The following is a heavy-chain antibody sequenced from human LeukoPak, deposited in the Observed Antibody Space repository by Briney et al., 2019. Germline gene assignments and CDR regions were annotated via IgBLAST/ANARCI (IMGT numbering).Heavy chain of an antibody. J-gene: IGHJ4*02. Sequence: GGSLRPSCAASGFTFSSYSMNWVRQAPGKGLEWVSYISSSSSTIYYADSVKGRFTISRDNAKNSLYLQMNSLRAEDTAVYYCARVLHKRNYDSSVYYGYWGQGTLVTVSS. CDR2: ISSSSSTI. V-gene: IGHV3-48*01. CDR3: ARVLHKRNYDSSVYYGY. CDR1: GFTFSSYS. D-gene: IGHD3-22*01.